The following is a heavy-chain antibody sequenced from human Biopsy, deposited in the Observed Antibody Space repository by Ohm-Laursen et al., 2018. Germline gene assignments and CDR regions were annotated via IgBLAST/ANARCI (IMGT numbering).Heavy chain of an antibody. D-gene: IGHD3-22*01. CDR1: GFTFSSYG. CDR2: ISNDGDIK. V-gene: IGHV3-30*18. J-gene: IGHJ4*02. CDR3: AKDRFPYTSGYSSVFEY. Sequence: SSLRLSCTASGFTFSSYGMHWVRQAPGKGLEWVSLISNDGDIKYSADSMEGRFTIPRDNSRNTLFLQMNSLKAEDTAVYYCAKDRFPYTSGYSSVFEYWGQGALVTVSS.